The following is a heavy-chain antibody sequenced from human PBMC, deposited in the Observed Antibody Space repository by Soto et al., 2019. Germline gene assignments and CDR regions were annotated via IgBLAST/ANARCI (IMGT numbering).Heavy chain of an antibody. CDR2: INPNSGGT. Sequence: QVQLVQSGAEVKKPGASVKVSCKASGYTFTGYYMHWVRQAPGQGLEWMGWINPNSGGTNYAQKFQERVTITRDMSTSTAYMELSSLRSEDTAVYYCAADLPAAAGTHYYYYGMDVWGQGTTVTVSS. CDR3: AADLPAAAGTHYYYYGMDV. J-gene: IGHJ6*02. CDR1: GYTFTGYY. D-gene: IGHD6-13*01. V-gene: IGHV1-2*02.